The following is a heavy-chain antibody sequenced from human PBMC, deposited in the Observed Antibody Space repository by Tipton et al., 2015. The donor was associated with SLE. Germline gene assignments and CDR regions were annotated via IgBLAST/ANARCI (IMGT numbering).Heavy chain of an antibody. CDR3: ARELLWFTDLSSFDY. CDR1: GFTFSSYG. D-gene: IGHD3-10*01. Sequence: SLRLSCAASGFTFSSYGMHWVRQAPGKGLEWVSGINWNGASTGYADSVKGRFTISRDNAKNSLYLQMNSLRAEDTALYYCARELLWFTDLSSFDYWGQGTLVTVSS. V-gene: IGHV3-20*04. CDR2: INWNGAST. J-gene: IGHJ4*02.